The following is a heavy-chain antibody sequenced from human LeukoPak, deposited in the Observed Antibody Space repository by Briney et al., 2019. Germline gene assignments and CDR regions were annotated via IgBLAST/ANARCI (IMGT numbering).Heavy chain of an antibody. D-gene: IGHD6-6*01. J-gene: IGHJ4*02. CDR1: GFTFSNAW. Sequence: GGSLRLSCAASGFTFSNAWMSWVRQAPGKGREWVGRLKSKTDGGTTDYAAPVKGRFTILRDDSKNTLYLQMNSLKTEDTAVYYCTTGHSSSFQYWGQGTLVTVSS. CDR3: TTGHSSSFQY. CDR2: LKSKTDGGTT. V-gene: IGHV3-15*01.